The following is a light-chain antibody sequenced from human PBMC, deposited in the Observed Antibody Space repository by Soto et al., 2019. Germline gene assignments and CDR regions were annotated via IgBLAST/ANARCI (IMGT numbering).Light chain of an antibody. Sequence: QSALTQPASVSGSPGQSITISCTGLSRDVGSYDLVSWYQQHPGGAPKLLIYEGDKRPSGVSNRFSGSKSGNTASLTVFGLQAEDEADYYCLSYAGSSLYFGSGTKLTVL. CDR1: SRDVGSYDL. J-gene: IGLJ1*01. V-gene: IGLV2-23*01. CDR3: LSYAGSSLY. CDR2: EGD.